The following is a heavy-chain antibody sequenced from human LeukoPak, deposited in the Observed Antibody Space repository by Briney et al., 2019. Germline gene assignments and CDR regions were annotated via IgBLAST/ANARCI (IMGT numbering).Heavy chain of an antibody. D-gene: IGHD2-21*02. Sequence: GGSLRLSCAASGFTFSSYAMSWVRQAPGKGLEWVSAISGSGGSTYYADSVKGRFTISSDNSKNTLYLQMNSLRAEDTAVYYCAKDRAIVVVTATDDYWGQGTLVTVSS. J-gene: IGHJ4*02. CDR3: AKDRAIVVVTATDDY. CDR1: GFTFSSYA. CDR2: ISGSGGST. V-gene: IGHV3-23*01.